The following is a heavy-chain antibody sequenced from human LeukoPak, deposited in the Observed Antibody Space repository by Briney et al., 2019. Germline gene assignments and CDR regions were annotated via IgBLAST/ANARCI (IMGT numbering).Heavy chain of an antibody. Sequence: GGSLRLSCAASGFTFSSYSMNWVRQAPGKGLEWVSYISSSSTIYYADSVKGRFTISRDNAKNSLYLQMNSLRAEDTAVYYCARDKRVVGATTPLGYWGQGTLVTVSS. V-gene: IGHV3-48*04. CDR1: GFTFSSYS. D-gene: IGHD1-26*01. J-gene: IGHJ4*02. CDR3: ARDKRVVGATTPLGY. CDR2: ISSSSTI.